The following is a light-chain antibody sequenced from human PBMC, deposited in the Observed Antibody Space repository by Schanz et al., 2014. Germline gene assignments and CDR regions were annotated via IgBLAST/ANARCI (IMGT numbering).Light chain of an antibody. V-gene: IGLV2-14*01. CDR2: EVT. CDR1: SSDVGTYNY. J-gene: IGLJ3*02. Sequence: QSVLTQPASVSGSPGQSITISCTGTSSDVGTYNYVSWYQHHPGKAPKLMMYEVTKRPSGVPDRFSGSKSGNTASLTVSGLQAEDEADYYCSSYTSSSTLEVFGGGTKLTVL. CDR3: SSYTSSSTLEV.